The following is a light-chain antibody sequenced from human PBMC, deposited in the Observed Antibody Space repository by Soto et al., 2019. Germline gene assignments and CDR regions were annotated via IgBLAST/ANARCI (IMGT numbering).Light chain of an antibody. V-gene: IGLV1-44*01. CDR3: AAWDDSLNGYV. CDR1: SSNIARNT. Sequence: QSVLTQPPSASGTPGQRVTISCSGSSSNIARNTVNWYEQLPGTAPKLLIYSNNQRPSGVPDRFSGYKSGTSASLAISGLQSEDEADYYCAAWDDSLNGYVFGTGTKVTVL. CDR2: SNN. J-gene: IGLJ1*01.